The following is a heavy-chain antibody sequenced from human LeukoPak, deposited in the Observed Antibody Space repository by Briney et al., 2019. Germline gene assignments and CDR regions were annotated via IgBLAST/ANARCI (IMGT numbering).Heavy chain of an antibody. V-gene: IGHV3-53*01. D-gene: IGHD1-26*01. J-gene: IGHJ4*02. CDR1: GFTVSSNY. CDR2: IYSGGST. CDR3: ARDWYPGGKTDY. Sequence: GGSLRLSCAASGFTVSSNYMSWVRQAPGKGLEWVSVIYSGGSTYYADSVKGRFTISRDNSKNTLYPQMNSLRAEDTAVYYCARDWYPGGKTDYWGQGTLVTVSS.